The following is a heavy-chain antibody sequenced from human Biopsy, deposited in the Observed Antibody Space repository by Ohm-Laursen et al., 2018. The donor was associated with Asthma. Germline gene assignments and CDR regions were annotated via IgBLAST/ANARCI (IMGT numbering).Heavy chain of an antibody. D-gene: IGHD5-12*01. CDR2: IFYSGAA. Sequence: PGTLSLTCSVSGGSVSSDKYYWSWIRQPPGKGLEWIAYIFYSGAANYNPALKSRVAQSIDTSKSQFSLRLNSLSAADTAVYYCARGTIVAGIDYGGRGTRVTVSS. J-gene: IGHJ4*02. CDR3: ARGTIVAGIDY. CDR1: GGSVSSDKYY. V-gene: IGHV4-61*01.